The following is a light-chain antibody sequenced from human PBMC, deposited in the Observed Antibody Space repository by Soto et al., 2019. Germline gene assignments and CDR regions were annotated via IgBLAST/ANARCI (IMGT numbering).Light chain of an antibody. CDR2: EVS. J-gene: IGLJ1*01. CDR1: ISDVGGYNY. Sequence: QSVLTQPASLSGSPGQSITISCTGTISDVGGYNYVSWYQQHPGKAPKLIIYEVSNRPSGVSNRFSGSKSGNTASLTISGLQAEDEADYYCSSYTRSNTYVFGTGTKVTVL. V-gene: IGLV2-14*01. CDR3: SSYTRSNTYV.